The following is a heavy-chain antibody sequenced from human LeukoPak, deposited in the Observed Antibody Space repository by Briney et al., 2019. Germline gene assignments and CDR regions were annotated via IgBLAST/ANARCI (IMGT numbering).Heavy chain of an antibody. J-gene: IGHJ4*02. CDR2: IWYDGSDK. V-gene: IGHV3-33*01. CDR1: GYTFTGYY. CDR3: ARGYSNWYYFDY. Sequence: SCKASGYTFTGYYMHWVRQAPGKGLEWVAVIWYDGSDKHYADSVKGRFTISRDNSKNTLYLQMNSLRAEDTAVYYCARGYSNWYYFDYWGQGTLVTVSS. D-gene: IGHD6-13*01.